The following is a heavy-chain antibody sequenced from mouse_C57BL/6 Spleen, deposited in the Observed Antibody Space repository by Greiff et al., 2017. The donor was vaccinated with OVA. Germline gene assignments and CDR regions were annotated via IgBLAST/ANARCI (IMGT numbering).Heavy chain of an antibody. Sequence: VQLKQSGPELVKPGASVKISCKASGYSFTGYYMNWVKQSPEKSLEWIGEINPSTGGTTYNQKFKAKATLTVDKSSSTAYMQLKSLTSEDSAVYYCARSDYYGSSSHFDYWGQGTTLTVSS. CDR1: GYSFTGYY. V-gene: IGHV1-42*01. J-gene: IGHJ2*01. CDR2: INPSTGGT. CDR3: ARSDYYGSSSHFDY. D-gene: IGHD1-1*01.